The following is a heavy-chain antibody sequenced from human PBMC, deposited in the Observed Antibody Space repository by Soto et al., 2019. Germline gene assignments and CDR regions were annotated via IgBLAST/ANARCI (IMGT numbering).Heavy chain of an antibody. CDR2: IYYSGST. D-gene: IGHD7-27*01. V-gene: IGHV4-59*08. CDR1: GGSISIFF. CDR3: GRHVYMGNSPLGGFDP. Sequence: SGTLSLTCTVSGGSISIFFWGGILQPPGKGLEWIGYIYYSGSTNYNPSLKSRVTISVDTSQNQFSLKLNSVTAEDTAVFYCGRHVYMGNSPLGGFDPGGKGTLVTVSS. J-gene: IGHJ5*02.